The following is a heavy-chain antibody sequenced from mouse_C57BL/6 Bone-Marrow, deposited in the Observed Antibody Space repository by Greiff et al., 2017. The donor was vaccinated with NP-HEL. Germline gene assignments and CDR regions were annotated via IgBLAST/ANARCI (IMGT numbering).Heavy chain of an antibody. CDR3: VRHTAKVCAMDY. CDR1: GFSFNTYA. D-gene: IGHD3-2*02. Sequence: EVKLLESGGGLVQPKGSLKLSCAASGFSFNTYAMNWVRQAPGKGLEWVARIRSKSNNYATYYADSVKDRFTISRDDSESMLYLQMNNFKTEDTAMYYCVRHTAKVCAMDYWGQGTSVTVSA. CDR2: IRSKSNNYAT. V-gene: IGHV10-1*01. J-gene: IGHJ4*01.